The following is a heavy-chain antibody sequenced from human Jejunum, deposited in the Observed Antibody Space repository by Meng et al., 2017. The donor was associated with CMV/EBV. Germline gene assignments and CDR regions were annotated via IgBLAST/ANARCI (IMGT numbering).Heavy chain of an antibody. CDR3: TRTTVTADS. J-gene: IGHJ5*01. Sequence: QVQLQESGPGLVKPSGTLSLTCAVSGDSISSNNWWTWVRQTPGKGLEWIGEIYHSGTTYYNPSLKSRVTMSVDTSKNQFSLKVTSVTAADTAVYYCTRTTVTADSWGQGTLVTVSS. V-gene: IGHV4-4*02. D-gene: IGHD4-17*01. CDR1: GDSISSNNW. CDR2: IYHSGTT.